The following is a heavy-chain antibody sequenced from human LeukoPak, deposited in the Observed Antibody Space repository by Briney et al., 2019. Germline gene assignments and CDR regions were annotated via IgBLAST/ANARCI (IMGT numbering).Heavy chain of an antibody. CDR1: GYTFTGYY. D-gene: IGHD4-17*01. J-gene: IGHJ4*02. CDR3: ARGSDYGDYLAAVY. CDR2: INPNSGDT. Sequence: ASVKVSCKASGYTFTGYYMHWVRQAPGQGLAWMGWINPNSGDTKYAQKFQGRVTMTRDTSISTAYMELSRLTSDDTAVYYCARGSDYGDYLAAVYWGQGTLVTVSS. V-gene: IGHV1-2*02.